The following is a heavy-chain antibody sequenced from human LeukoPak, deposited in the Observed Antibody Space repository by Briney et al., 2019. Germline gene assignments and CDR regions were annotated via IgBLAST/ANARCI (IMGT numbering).Heavy chain of an antibody. V-gene: IGHV3-23*01. CDR3: ARAYGSSGYFQLPIDY. J-gene: IGHJ4*02. CDR1: GFTFSSYA. CDR2: ITGSGDTT. D-gene: IGHD3-22*01. Sequence: PGGSLRLSCAASGFTFSSYAMSWVRQAPGKGLEWVSGITGSGDTTHHVDSVKGRLTISRENSKNTLFLQMNSLRLEDTALYYCARAYGSSGYFQLPIDYWGQGIPVTVSS.